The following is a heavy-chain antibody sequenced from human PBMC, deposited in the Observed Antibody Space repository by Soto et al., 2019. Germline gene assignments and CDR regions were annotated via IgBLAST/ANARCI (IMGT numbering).Heavy chain of an antibody. V-gene: IGHV1-69*02. D-gene: IGHD3-10*01. CDR1: CATFNFYT. Sequence: QVQLVQSGAEVKKPGSSVKVSCKASCATFNFYTINWVRQAPGLGLEWMGRINPILSFSNSALKFQGRVTLTADKPTSTAYMVLSSLRSEDTAIYYCATSFGSGSRAFDYWGQGALVTVSS. CDR3: ATSFGSGSRAFDY. CDR2: INPILSFS. J-gene: IGHJ4*02.